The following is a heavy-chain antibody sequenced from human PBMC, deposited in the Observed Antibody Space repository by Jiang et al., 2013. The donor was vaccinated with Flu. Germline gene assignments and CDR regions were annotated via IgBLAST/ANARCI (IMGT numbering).Heavy chain of an antibody. CDR3: ARQVDDILAGFYY. J-gene: IGHJ4*02. CDR2: IYHTGST. Sequence: LLKPSETLSLTCTVSGGSINSDNYYWGWIRQPPGKGLEWIGSIYHTGSTYHNPSLKSRVTMSVDRSKNQFSLKLNSVTAADTAIYYCARQVDDILAGFYYWGQGTLVTV. CDR1: GGSINSDNYY. V-gene: IGHV4-39*01. D-gene: IGHD3-9*01.